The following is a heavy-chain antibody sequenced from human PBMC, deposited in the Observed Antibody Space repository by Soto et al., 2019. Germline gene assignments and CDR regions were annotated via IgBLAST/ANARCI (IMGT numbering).Heavy chain of an antibody. CDR2: IIPIFGTA. V-gene: IGHV1-69*13. Sequence: SVKVSCKASGGTFSSCAISWARQAPGQGLEWMGGIIPIFGTANYAQKFQGRVTITADESTSTAYMELSSLRSEDTAVYYCARTPTESGDPGDYYYYGMDVWGQGTRVTVSS. CDR1: GGTFSSCA. J-gene: IGHJ6*02. D-gene: IGHD4-17*01. CDR3: ARTPTESGDPGDYYYYGMDV.